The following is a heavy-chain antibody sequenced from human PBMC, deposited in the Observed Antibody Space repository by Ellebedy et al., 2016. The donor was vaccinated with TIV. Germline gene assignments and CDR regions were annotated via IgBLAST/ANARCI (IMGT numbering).Heavy chain of an antibody. CDR2: INHSGST. J-gene: IGHJ3*02. D-gene: IGHD3-9*01. CDR1: GGSFSGYY. Sequence: SETLSLXXAVYGGSFSGYYWSWIRQPPGKGLEWIGEINHSGSTNYNPSLKSRVTISVDTSKNQFSLKLSSVTAADTAVYYCAWTYDILTGYRAFDIWGQGTMVTVSS. CDR3: AWTYDILTGYRAFDI. V-gene: IGHV4-34*01.